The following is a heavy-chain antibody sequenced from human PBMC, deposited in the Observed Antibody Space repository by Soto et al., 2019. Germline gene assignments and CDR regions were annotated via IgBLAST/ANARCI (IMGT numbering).Heavy chain of an antibody. CDR2: IIPILGIA. V-gene: IGHV1-69*02. J-gene: IGHJ6*02. CDR1: GGTFSSYT. CDR3: ARAYNWNDVGYYGMDV. Sequence: QVQLVQSGAEVKKPGSSVKVSCKASGGTFSSYTISWVRQAPGQGLEWMGRIIPILGIANYAQKFQGRVTIIADKSTSTAYMELSSLRSEDTAVYYCARAYNWNDVGYYGMDVWGQGTTVTVSS. D-gene: IGHD1-1*01.